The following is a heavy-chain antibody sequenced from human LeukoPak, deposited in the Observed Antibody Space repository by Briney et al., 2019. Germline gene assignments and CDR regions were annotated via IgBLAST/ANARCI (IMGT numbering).Heavy chain of an antibody. CDR3: AREDYGDYVYFDY. CDR1: GYTFTGYY. D-gene: IGHD4-17*01. CDR2: INPNSGGT. Sequence: ASVKVSCKASGYTFTGYYMHWVRQAPGQGLEWMGWINPNSGGTNYAQKFQGRVTMTRDTSISTAYMELSRLRSDDTAVYYCAREDYGDYVYFDYWGQGTLVTVSS. J-gene: IGHJ4*02. V-gene: IGHV1-2*02.